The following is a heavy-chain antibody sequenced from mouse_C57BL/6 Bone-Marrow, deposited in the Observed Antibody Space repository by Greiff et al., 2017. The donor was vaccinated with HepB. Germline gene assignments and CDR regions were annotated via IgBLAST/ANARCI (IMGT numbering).Heavy chain of an antibody. V-gene: IGHV1-50*01. CDR1: GYTFTSYW. CDR2: IDPSDSYT. CDR3: ARDSSGYGFAY. Sequence: VQLKQPGAELVKPGASVKLSCKASGYTFTSYWMQWVKQRPGQGLEWIGEIDPSDSYTNYNQKFKGKATLTVDTSSSTAYMQLSSLTSEDSAVYYCARDSSGYGFAYWGQGTLVTVSA. J-gene: IGHJ3*01. D-gene: IGHD3-2*02.